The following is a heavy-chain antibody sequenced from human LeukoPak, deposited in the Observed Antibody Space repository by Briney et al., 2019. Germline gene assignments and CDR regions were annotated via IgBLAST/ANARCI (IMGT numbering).Heavy chain of an antibody. CDR1: GFTFSTFA. J-gene: IGHJ4*02. V-gene: IGHV3-23*01. Sequence: PGGSLRLSCAASGFTFSTFAMNWVRQAPGKGLEWVSTISGAGGSTYYADSAKGRFTTSRDNSKNTLYLQMNSLTAEDTAIYYCATRLRQEPTYWGQGTLVTVSS. CDR3: ATRLRQEPTY. CDR2: ISGAGGST. D-gene: IGHD1-26*01.